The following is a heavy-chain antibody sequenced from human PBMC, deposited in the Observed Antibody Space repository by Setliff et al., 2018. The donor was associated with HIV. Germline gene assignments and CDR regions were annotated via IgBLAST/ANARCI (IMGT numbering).Heavy chain of an antibody. CDR3: ARGPAPGTIGAFDI. D-gene: IGHD6-13*01. Sequence: SETLSLTCAVYGGSFSDYHWSWIRQAPGKGLEWIGEINHSGSTNYNPSLKSRVSISVDTSKNQFSLNVNSVAAADTAVYYCARGPAPGTIGAFDIWGQGTMVTVSS. CDR1: GGSFSDYH. V-gene: IGHV4-34*01. CDR2: INHSGST. J-gene: IGHJ3*02.